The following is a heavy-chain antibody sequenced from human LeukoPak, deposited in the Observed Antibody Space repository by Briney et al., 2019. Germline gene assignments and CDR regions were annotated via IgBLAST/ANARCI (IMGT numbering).Heavy chain of an antibody. CDR2: IKTDGSEK. CDR3: ATYSSLNRREFQY. Sequence: GSLRLSCEGSGFTFSNYWMGWVRQAPGKGLQWVANIKTDGSEKYYVDSVKGRFTISRDNAKNSLYLQMNSLRAEDTAVYYCATYSSLNRREFQYWGQGTLLTVSS. V-gene: IGHV3-7*01. D-gene: IGHD3-22*01. CDR1: GFTFSNYW. J-gene: IGHJ1*01.